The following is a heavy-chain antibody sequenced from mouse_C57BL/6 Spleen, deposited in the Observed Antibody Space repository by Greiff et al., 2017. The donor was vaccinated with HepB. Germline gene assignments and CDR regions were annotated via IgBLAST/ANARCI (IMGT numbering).Heavy chain of an antibody. CDR2: IYPGDGDT. CDR1: GYAFSSSW. Sequence: QVQLQQSGPELVKPGASVKISCKASGYAFSSSWMNWVKQRPGKGLEWIGRIYPGDGDTNYNGKFKGKATLTADKSSSTAYMQLSSLTSEDSAVYFCARGGRNYYFDYWGQGTTLTVSS. D-gene: IGHD2-1*01. J-gene: IGHJ2*01. CDR3: ARGGRNYYFDY. V-gene: IGHV1-82*01.